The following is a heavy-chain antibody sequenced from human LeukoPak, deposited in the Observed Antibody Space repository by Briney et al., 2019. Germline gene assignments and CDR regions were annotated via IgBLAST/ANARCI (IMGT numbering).Heavy chain of an antibody. J-gene: IGHJ5*02. D-gene: IGHD2-15*01. CDR3: ARGSEDNWFDP. CDR2: ISAYNGNT. Sequence: VASVTVSCKASGYTFTSYGIRWVRQAPGQGLEWMGWISAYNGNTNYAQKLQGRVTMTTDTSTSTAYMELRSLRSDDTAVYYCARGSEDNWFDPWGQGTLVTVSS. CDR1: GYTFTSYG. V-gene: IGHV1-18*04.